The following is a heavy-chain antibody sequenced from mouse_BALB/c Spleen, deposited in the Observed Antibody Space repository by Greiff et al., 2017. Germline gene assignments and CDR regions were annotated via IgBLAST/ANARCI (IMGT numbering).Heavy chain of an antibody. CDR3: ARSYYGNYGAMDY. Sequence: VTLKESGAELVRPGALVKLSCKASGFNIKDYYMHWVKQRPEQGLEWIGWIDPENGNTIYDPKFQGKASITADTSSNTAYLQLSSLTSEDTAVYYCARSYYGNYGAMDYWGQGTSVTVSS. CDR2: IDPENGNT. J-gene: IGHJ4*01. V-gene: IGHV14-1*02. D-gene: IGHD2-10*01. CDR1: GFNIKDYY.